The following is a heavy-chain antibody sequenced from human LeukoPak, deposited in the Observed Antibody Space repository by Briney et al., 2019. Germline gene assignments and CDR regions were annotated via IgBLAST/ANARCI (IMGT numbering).Heavy chain of an antibody. V-gene: IGHV4-39*01. D-gene: IGHD3-22*01. CDR2: IYYSGST. CDR1: GGSISSSSYY. Sequence: TSETLSLTCTVSGGSISSSSYYWGWIRQPPGKGLEWIGNIYYSGSTYYNPSLTSRVTISVDTSKNQFSLKLSSVTAADTAVYYCARFAPYDSSGAIDYWGQRTLRTVSS. CDR3: ARFAPYDSSGAIDY. J-gene: IGHJ4*02.